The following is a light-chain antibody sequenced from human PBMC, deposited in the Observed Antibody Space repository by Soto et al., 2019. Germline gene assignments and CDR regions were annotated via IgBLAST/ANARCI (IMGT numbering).Light chain of an antibody. J-gene: IGLJ1*01. CDR2: DVI. CDR3: CSYAGTSTYV. V-gene: IGLV2-11*01. CDR1: SSDVGAYTY. Sequence: QSALTQPRSVSGSPGQSVTISCTGTSSDVGAYTYVSWYQQHPVKAPKLMIYDVIQRPSGVPDRFSGSKSGNTASLTISGLQAEDEADYYCCSYAGTSTYVFGSGTKVTVL.